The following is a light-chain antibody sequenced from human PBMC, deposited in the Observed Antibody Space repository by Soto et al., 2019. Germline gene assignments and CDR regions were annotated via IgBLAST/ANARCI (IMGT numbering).Light chain of an antibody. CDR2: AAS. Sequence: DSQITQSPSSLSASVGDRVTMTCRASQSISSYLNWYQQRPGKAPKLLIYAASSLQSGVPSRFSGSGSGTEFTLTISSQQPEDFATYYCQQSYSIPLTFGGGTKVDIK. V-gene: IGKV1-39*01. CDR1: QSISSY. J-gene: IGKJ4*02. CDR3: QQSYSIPLT.